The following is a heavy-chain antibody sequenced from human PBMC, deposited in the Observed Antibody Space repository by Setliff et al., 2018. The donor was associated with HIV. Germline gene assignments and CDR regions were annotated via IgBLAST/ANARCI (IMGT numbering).Heavy chain of an antibody. J-gene: IGHJ6*03. Sequence: SVKVSCKASGGTFSSYAISWVRQAPGQGLEWMGGIIPIFGTANYAQKFQGRVTITADESTSTAYMELSSLRSEDTAVYYCARGQYYNFWSGFTTVYYYMDVWGKGTTVTVSS. D-gene: IGHD3-3*01. V-gene: IGHV1-69*13. CDR2: IIPIFGTA. CDR1: GGTFSSYA. CDR3: ARGQYYNFWSGFTTVYYYMDV.